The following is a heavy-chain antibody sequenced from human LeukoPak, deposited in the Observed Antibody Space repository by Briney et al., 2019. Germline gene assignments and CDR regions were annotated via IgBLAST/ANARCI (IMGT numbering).Heavy chain of an antibody. CDR1: GYTVTGYD. J-gene: IGHJ6*03. Sequence: ASVNVSCTASGYTVTGYDIHWVRQAPGQGLEWRGWINPNSGGTNYAQKFPGRVTMTRDTSISTDYMELGRLRSDDTAVYYCAIAYGGKFLLVGGLVGPNSGSSQSKYYYYYMDVWGKGTTVTVSS. CDR2: INPNSGGT. D-gene: IGHD4-23*01. CDR3: AIAYGGKFLLVGGLVGPNSGSSQSKYYYYYMDV. V-gene: IGHV1-2*02.